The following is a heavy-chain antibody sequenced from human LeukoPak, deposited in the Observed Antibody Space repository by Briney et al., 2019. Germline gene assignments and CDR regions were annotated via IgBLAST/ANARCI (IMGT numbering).Heavy chain of an antibody. D-gene: IGHD2-2*01. CDR1: GFTFSTYG. V-gene: IGHV3-33*01. CDR2: LWDEGINT. Sequence: PGRSLRLSCAASGFTFSTYGMHWVRQAPGKGLEWVAVLWDEGINTSYADSVKGRFTISRDTSQNTLYLQMDSLRAEDTAVYFCGVLPAATMLRDFWGQGTLVTVSS. J-gene: IGHJ4*02. CDR3: GVLPAATMLRDF.